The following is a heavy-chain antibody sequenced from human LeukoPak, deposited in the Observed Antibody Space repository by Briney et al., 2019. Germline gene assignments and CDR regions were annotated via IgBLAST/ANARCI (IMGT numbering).Heavy chain of an antibody. CDR1: GDSISSYY. CDR3: ARDRVGAPNKALDI. J-gene: IGHJ3*02. CDR2: IYTSGST. V-gene: IGHV4-4*07. D-gene: IGHD1-26*01. Sequence: PSETLSLTCTDSGDSISSYYWSWIRQPAGKGLEWIGRIYTSGSTNYNPSLKSRVTMSVDTSKNQFSLKLSSVTAADTAVYYCARDRVGAPNKALDIWGQGTMVTVSS.